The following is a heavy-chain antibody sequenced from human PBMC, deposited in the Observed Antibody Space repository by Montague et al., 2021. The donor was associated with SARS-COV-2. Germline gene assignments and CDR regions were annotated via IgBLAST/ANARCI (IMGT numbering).Heavy chain of an antibody. Sequence: SLRLSCATSEFTFSSHWMSWVRQAPGKGLEWVANINPDGSERYYVDSVKGRFTISRDNAQNSLYLQMNSLRAEDTAVYYCAREGYYYEGYFDNWGQGTLATVSS. J-gene: IGHJ4*02. D-gene: IGHD3-22*01. CDR3: AREGYYYEGYFDN. CDR1: EFTFSSHW. V-gene: IGHV3-7*01. CDR2: INPDGSER.